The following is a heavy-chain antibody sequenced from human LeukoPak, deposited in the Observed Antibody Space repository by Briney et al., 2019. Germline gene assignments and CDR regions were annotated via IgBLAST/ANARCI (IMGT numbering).Heavy chain of an antibody. CDR1: GYTFTTYG. CDR3: ARALVDGYKELGY. V-gene: IGHV1-18*01. D-gene: IGHD5-24*01. CDR2: ISAYNGNT. Sequence: ASKKLSCKASGYTFTTYGITWVRQAPGQGLEWMGWISAYNGNTNYAQKLKGRVTMTTDTSTSTAYMELRSLRSDDTAVYYCARALVDGYKELGYWGQGTLVTASS. J-gene: IGHJ4*02.